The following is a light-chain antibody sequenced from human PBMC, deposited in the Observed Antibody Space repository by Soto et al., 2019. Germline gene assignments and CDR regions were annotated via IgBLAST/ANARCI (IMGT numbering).Light chain of an antibody. CDR3: QQYNDRPFT. CDR2: GVA. Sequence: EIVVTQSPATLSLSPGEGVTLSCRASQSVSNNLAWYHQKPGEAPRRLINGVATRATGSPARFSGSESGTEFTLTISSLQSEDFAVDYCQQYNDRPFTFGPGTKVDIK. V-gene: IGKV3-15*01. J-gene: IGKJ3*01. CDR1: QSVSNN.